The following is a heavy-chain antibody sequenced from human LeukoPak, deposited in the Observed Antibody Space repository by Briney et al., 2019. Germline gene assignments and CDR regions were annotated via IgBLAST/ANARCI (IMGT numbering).Heavy chain of an antibody. Sequence: SETLSLTCTVSGGSISSHYWSWIRKPPGKGLEWIGYIYYSGSTNYNPSLKSRVTISVDTSKNQFSLKLSSVTAADTAVYYCARAYSSSWYVNWFDPWGQGTLVTVSS. V-gene: IGHV4-59*11. CDR1: GGSISSHY. J-gene: IGHJ5*02. D-gene: IGHD6-13*01. CDR2: IYYSGST. CDR3: ARAYSSSWYVNWFDP.